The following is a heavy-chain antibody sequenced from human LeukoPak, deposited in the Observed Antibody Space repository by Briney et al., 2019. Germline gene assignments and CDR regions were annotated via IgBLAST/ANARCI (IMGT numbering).Heavy chain of an antibody. Sequence: GTSVKVSCKASGFTFTSSAVQWVRQARGQRLEWIGWIVVGSGNTNYAQKFQERVTITRDMPTSTAYMELSSLRSEDTAVYYCAAESRGSGTRWFDPWGQGTLVTVSS. D-gene: IGHD3-10*01. CDR3: AAESRGSGTRWFDP. CDR1: GFTFTSSA. V-gene: IGHV1-58*01. J-gene: IGHJ5*02. CDR2: IVVGSGNT.